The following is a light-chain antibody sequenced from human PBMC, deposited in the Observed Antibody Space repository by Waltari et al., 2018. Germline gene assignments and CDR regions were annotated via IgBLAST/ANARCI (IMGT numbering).Light chain of an antibody. CDR1: QSVGND. J-gene: IGKJ1*01. CDR2: GAS. V-gene: IGKV3-15*01. CDR3: QQYKEWPPWT. Sequence: EIVMTRSPATLSVSPGERATLSCRASQSVGNDLAWYHQAPGQAPRLLIYGASSRATGVPARFSGSGSGTEFTLTITSLQSGDFGIYFCQQYKEWPPWTFGQGTRVDTK.